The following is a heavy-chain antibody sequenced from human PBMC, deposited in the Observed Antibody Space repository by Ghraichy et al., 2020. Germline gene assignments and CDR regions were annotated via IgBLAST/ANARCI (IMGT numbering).Heavy chain of an antibody. CDR1: GFTFSDYT. V-gene: IGHV3-64D*06. D-gene: IGHD3-16*02. CDR3: VRRPDDYIWGTSRPFDH. J-gene: IGHJ4*02. CDR2: ISSNGATT. Sequence: GGSLRLSCSASGFTFSDYTMYWVRQAPGKGLEYVAGISSNGATTYYADSVKGRFTISRDNPKNTLYFQVSSLRADDTAVYYCVRRPDDYIWGTSRPFDHWGQGTLVTV.